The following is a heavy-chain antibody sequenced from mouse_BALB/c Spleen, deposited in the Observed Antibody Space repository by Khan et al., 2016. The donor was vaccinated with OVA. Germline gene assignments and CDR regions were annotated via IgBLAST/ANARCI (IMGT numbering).Heavy chain of an antibody. CDR1: GYTFTSYW. V-gene: IGHV1S81*02. J-gene: IGHJ2*01. CDR2: NNPNNGRT. CDR3: ARIKKIVAPSFDS. Sequence: QVQLQQSGAELVKAGASVKMSCKASGYTFTSYWMHWVKQRLGQGLEWIAENNPNNGRTYYNEKFKSKATLTVEKSSSTAYMLLSGPTSEDSAVYYSARIKKIVAPSFDSWGQGTTLTVSS. D-gene: IGHD1-1*01.